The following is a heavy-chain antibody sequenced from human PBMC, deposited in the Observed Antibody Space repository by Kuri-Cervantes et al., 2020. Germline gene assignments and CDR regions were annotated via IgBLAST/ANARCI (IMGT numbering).Heavy chain of an antibody. CDR1: GFTFSSYG. D-gene: IGHD1-26*01. Sequence: GESLKISCAASGFTFSSYGMHWVRQAPGKGLEWVAVIWYDGSNKYYADSVKGRFTISRDNSKNTLYLQMNSLRAEDTAVYYCARGGSPPGGYYYYYGMDVWGQGTTVTVSS. J-gene: IGHJ6*02. CDR3: ARGGSPPGGYYYYYGMDV. CDR2: IWYDGSNK. V-gene: IGHV3-33*08.